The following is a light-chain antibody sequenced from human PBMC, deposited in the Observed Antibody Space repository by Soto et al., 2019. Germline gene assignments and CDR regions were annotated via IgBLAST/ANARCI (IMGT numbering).Light chain of an antibody. CDR2: VAS. J-gene: IGKJ5*01. V-gene: IGKV3-20*01. CDR1: QSVSSNY. Sequence: EIVLTPSPGTPSLSPGEKATLSCRARQSVSSNYLAWYQQKPGQAPRLLIYVASSRASGIPDRFSGSGSGTDFTLTITRLEPEDFAVYYCQQYGGSPVTFGQGTRLEIK. CDR3: QQYGGSPVT.